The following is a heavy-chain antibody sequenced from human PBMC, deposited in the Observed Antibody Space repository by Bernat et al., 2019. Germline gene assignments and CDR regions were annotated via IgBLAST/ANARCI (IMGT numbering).Heavy chain of an antibody. J-gene: IGHJ5*02. CDR2: ILPIFGIA. CDR3: ASSVVPGPNSRRGPAGGWFDP. D-gene: IGHD2-2*01. V-gene: IGHV1-69*17. CDR1: GGTFSSYA. Sequence: QVQLVQSGAEVKKPGSSVKVSCKASGGTFSSYAISWVRQAPGQGLEWMGGILPIFGIANYAQKFQGRVTITADKSTSTAYMELSSLRSEDTAVYYCASSVVPGPNSRRGPAGGWFDPWGQGTLVTVSS.